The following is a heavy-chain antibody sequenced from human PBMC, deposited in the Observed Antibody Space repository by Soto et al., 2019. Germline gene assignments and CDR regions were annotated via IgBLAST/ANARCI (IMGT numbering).Heavy chain of an antibody. Sequence: QVQLQESGPGLVKPSQTLSLTCTVSGGSISGDGYYWPWIRQHPGKGLEWIGYIYDTGTTRYNPSLKSRVSISGDMWKNQCSLTVTSVTAADTAMYYCARGGVRTTFPHWGQGTLVTVSS. D-gene: IGHD1-7*01. J-gene: IGHJ4*02. CDR1: GGSISGDGYY. V-gene: IGHV4-31*03. CDR2: IYDTGTT. CDR3: ARGGVRTTFPH.